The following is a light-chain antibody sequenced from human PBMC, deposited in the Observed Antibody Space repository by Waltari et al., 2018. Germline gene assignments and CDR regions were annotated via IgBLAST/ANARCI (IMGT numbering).Light chain of an antibody. CDR2: VNSDGSH. CDR3: QTGGHGTWV. Sequence: QLVLPHSPSASASLGPPVRLPCTLDSGHRSNIIAWQQQQPEKGPRYLMKVNSDGSHSKGDEIPDRFSGSGSGAERYLTISSVQSEDEADDYCQTGGHGTWVFGGGTKLTVL. CDR1: SGHRSNI. V-gene: IGLV4-69*01. J-gene: IGLJ3*02.